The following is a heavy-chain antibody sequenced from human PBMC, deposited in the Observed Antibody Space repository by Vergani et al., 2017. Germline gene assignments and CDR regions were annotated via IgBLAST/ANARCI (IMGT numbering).Heavy chain of an antibody. V-gene: IGHV4-4*03. J-gene: IGHJ3*02. D-gene: IGHD2-15*01. CDR3: ARHPVYCSGGSCYSDAFDI. CDR2: IYHSVIT. CDR1: GGSISSNNW. Sequence: QVQLQESGPGLVKPPGTLSLTCAVSGGSISSNNWWSWVRQTPGKGLEWIGEIYHSVITNYNPSLKSRVTISVEKSKNQFSLKLSSVTAADTAVYYCARHPVYCSGGSCYSDAFDIWGQGTMVTVSS.